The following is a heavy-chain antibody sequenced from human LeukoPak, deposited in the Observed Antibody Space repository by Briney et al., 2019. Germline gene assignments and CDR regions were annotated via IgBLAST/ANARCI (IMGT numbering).Heavy chain of an antibody. CDR1: GFTFSSYE. J-gene: IGHJ6*02. CDR3: ARSGYSSGWSNYYYYGMDV. V-gene: IGHV3-48*03. D-gene: IGHD6-19*01. CDR2: ISSSGSTI. Sequence: GGSLILSCAASGFTFSSYEMNWVRQAPGKGLEWVSYISSSGSTIYYADSVKGRFTIARDNAKNSLYLQMNSLRAEDTAVYYCARSGYSSGWSNYYYYGMDVWGQGTTVTVSS.